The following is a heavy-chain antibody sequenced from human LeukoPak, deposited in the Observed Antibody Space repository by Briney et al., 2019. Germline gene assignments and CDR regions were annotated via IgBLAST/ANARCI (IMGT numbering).Heavy chain of an antibody. V-gene: IGHV3-20*04. J-gene: IGHJ4*02. CDR3: ARAPITSPFYFDY. CDR2: INWSGGST. Sequence: GSLRLSCTASGFAFDEHGMSWVRQVPGKGLEWVSGINWSGGSTGYADPLRGRFTISRDNAKNSLYLQMDSLRAEDTALFYCARAPITSPFYFDYWGQGALVTVSS. D-gene: IGHD2-2*01. CDR1: GFAFDEHG.